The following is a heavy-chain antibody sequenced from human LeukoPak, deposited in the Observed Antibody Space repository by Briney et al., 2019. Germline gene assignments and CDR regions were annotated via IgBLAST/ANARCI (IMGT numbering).Heavy chain of an antibody. CDR3: ARAPYYYYMDV. V-gene: IGHV4-59*01. CDR1: GGSLSSFY. Sequence: SETLSLTRTVSGGSLSSFYWGWIRQPPGKGLEWIGYILYSGSTNYNPSLKSRVTISVDTSKNQFSLKLRSVTAADTAVYYCARAPYYYYMDVWAKGTTVTVSS. CDR2: ILYSGST. J-gene: IGHJ6*03.